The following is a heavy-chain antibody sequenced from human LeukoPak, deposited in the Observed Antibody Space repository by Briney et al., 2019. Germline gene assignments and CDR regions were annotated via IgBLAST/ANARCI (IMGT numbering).Heavy chain of an antibody. CDR1: GFTFSNAW. CDR3: STTYYYDSSEGY. V-gene: IGHV3-15*07. CDR2: IKSKTDGGTT. Sequence: GGSLRLSCAASGFTFSNAWMYWVRQAPGKGLEWVGRIKSKTDGGTTDYAAPVKGRFTISRDDSKNTLYLQMNSLKTEDTAVYYCSTTYYYDSSEGYWGQGTLVTVSS. J-gene: IGHJ4*02. D-gene: IGHD3-22*01.